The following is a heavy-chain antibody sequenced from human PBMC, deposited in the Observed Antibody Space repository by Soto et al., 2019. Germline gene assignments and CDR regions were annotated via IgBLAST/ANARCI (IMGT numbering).Heavy chain of an antibody. Sequence: PGGSLRLSCAASGFTFSSYAMHWVRQAPGKGLEWVAVISYDGSNKYYADSVKGRFTISRDNSKNTLYLQMNSLRAEDMAVYYCARDRYYYDSSGYYPSGMDVWGQGTTVTVSS. CDR2: ISYDGSNK. CDR3: ARDRYYYDSSGYYPSGMDV. V-gene: IGHV3-30-3*01. CDR1: GFTFSSYA. D-gene: IGHD3-22*01. J-gene: IGHJ6*02.